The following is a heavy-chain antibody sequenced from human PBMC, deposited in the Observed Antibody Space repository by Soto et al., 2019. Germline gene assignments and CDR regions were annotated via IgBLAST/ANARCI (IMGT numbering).Heavy chain of an antibody. CDR1: GYTFTGDY. Sequence: ASVKVSCKASGYTFTGDYLHWVRHAPGQGLEWMAWINPKSGYTKSAQKFQARVTLTRDTSISTAYMKLRSLRSEDTAVYCCARYTGNNSLFDSWGQGTLVTVSS. J-gene: IGHJ4*02. V-gene: IGHV1-2*02. D-gene: IGHD1-26*01. CDR3: ARYTGNNSLFDS. CDR2: INPKSGYT.